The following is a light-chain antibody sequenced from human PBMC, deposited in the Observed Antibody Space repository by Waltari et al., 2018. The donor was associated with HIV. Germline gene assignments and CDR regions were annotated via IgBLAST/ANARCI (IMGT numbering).Light chain of an antibody. CDR3: ASNRLGYTLV. Sequence: QSALTQPASVSGSPGQSVTISCTGLSTYSWFYQHVSWYQQHPDKYPKLIIFDINNRPSGIPVHFSGSRSGNTASLTFSGLQSGDEAHYYCASNRLGYTLVFGGGTKLTV. CDR1: STYSWFYQH. CDR2: DIN. J-gene: IGLJ2*01. V-gene: IGLV2-14*03.